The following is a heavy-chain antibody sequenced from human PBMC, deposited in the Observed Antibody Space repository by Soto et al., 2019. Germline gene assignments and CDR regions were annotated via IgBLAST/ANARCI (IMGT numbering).Heavy chain of an antibody. CDR3: ARRWGEGRVDY. CDR1: GGSISISNW. V-gene: IGHV4-4*02. J-gene: IGHJ4*02. CDR2: IYHSGST. Sequence: QVQLQESGPGLVKPSGTLSLTCAVSGGSISISNWWSWVRQPPGKGLQWIGEIYHSGSTNYIPSLKSRVTIPVDKSRNQFSLKLSSVTAADTAVYYCARRWGEGRVDYWGQGTLVTVSS. D-gene: IGHD3-10*01.